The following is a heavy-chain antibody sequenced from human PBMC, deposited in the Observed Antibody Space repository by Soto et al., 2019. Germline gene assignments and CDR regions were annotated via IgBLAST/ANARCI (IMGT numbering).Heavy chain of an antibody. Sequence: GGSLRISCAASGFTFSSYAMSCVRQAPGKGLEWVAAIGGTEGKTYYADSVKGRFTISRDNSENTLYLQMSRLRAEDTAVYFCAKGMFSSSPAAAGSFDYWGQGALVTVSS. D-gene: IGHD3-10*01. CDR1: GFTFSSYA. V-gene: IGHV3-23*01. CDR3: AKGMFSSSPAAAGSFDY. CDR2: IGGTEGKT. J-gene: IGHJ4*02.